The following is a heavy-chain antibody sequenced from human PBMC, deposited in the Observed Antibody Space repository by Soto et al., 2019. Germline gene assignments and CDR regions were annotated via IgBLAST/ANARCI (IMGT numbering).Heavy chain of an antibody. D-gene: IGHD3-3*01. CDR3: ARDLRDFWSGVYYGMDV. Sequence: GGSLRLCCSASGFTFSSYSMNWVRQAPGKGLEWVSSISSSSSYIYYADSVKGRFTISRDNAKNSLYLQMNSLRAEDTAVYYCARDLRDFWSGVYYGMDVWGQGTTVTVSS. J-gene: IGHJ6*02. CDR1: GFTFSSYS. CDR2: ISSSSSYI. V-gene: IGHV3-21*01.